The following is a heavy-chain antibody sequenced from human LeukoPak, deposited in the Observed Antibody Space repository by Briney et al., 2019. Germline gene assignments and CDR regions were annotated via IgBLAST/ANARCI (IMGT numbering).Heavy chain of an antibody. D-gene: IGHD2-8*01. V-gene: IGHV1-2*02. J-gene: IGHJ4*02. Sequence: ASVKVSCKASAYMFAGFYMHWVRQAPGQGLEWMGWINCNSGGTNSAQRFQGRVTMTRDTSISTAYMELSRLRFDDTAMYYCARAPWGDRVSLFDYWGQGTLVTVSS. CDR2: INCNSGGT. CDR3: ARAPWGDRVSLFDY. CDR1: AYMFAGFY.